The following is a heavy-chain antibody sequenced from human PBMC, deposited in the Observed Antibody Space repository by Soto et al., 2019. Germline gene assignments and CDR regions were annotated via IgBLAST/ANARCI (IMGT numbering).Heavy chain of an antibody. CDR2: FYTSGRP. CDR1: GCSISSNQ. J-gene: IGHJ4*02. CDR3: ARDSVSGWVYHLDY. V-gene: IGHV4-4*07. D-gene: IGHD6-19*01. Sequence: PSETLSPTCTVPGCSISSNQWSWIRQPAGKGLEWFGRFYTSGRPNYNPSPKSRVTTSADTSKNQFSRKLSSVAAADTAVYYWARDSVSGWVYHLDYGGQGTLVTVPS.